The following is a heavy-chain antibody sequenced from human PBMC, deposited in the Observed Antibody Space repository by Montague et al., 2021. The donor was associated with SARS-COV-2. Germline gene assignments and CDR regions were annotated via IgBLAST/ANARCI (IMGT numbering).Heavy chain of an antibody. CDR1: GFTFSSYS. J-gene: IGHJ6*02. V-gene: IGHV3-21*01. D-gene: IGHD5-18*01. CDR3: ARGGYSYGTDYYYYYGMDV. Sequence: SLRLSCAASGFTFSSYSMNWVRQAPGKGLEWVSSISSSSSYIYYADSVKGRFTISRDNAENSLYLQMNSLRAEDTAVYYCARGGYSYGTDYYYYYGMDVWGQGTTVTVSS. CDR2: ISSSSSYI.